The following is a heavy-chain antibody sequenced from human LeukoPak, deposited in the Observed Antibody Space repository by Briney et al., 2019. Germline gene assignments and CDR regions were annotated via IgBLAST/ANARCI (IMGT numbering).Heavy chain of an antibody. CDR2: ISSSSSTI. J-gene: IGHJ4*02. D-gene: IGHD3-10*01. V-gene: IGHV3-48*01. CDR1: GFAFNTYS. CDR3: ARDRGYYFDY. Sequence: PGGSLRLSCAASGFAFNTYSMNWVRQAPGKGLEWLSFISSSSSTIYYADSVKGRFTISRDNAKNSLYLHMNSLRGEDTALYYCARDRGYYFDYWGQGTLVTVSS.